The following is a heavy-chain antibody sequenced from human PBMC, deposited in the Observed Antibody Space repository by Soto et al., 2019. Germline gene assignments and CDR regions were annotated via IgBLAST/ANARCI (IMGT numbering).Heavy chain of an antibody. Sequence: PGGSLRLSCAASGFTFSSYAMSWVRQAPGKGLEWVSYVSSSSSTIYYADSVKGRFTISRDNARNSLYLQMNSLRDEDTAVYYCARAGDYYDWAFDIWGQGTMVTVSS. CDR2: VSSSSSTI. J-gene: IGHJ3*02. CDR1: GFTFSSYA. D-gene: IGHD3-22*01. CDR3: ARAGDYYDWAFDI. V-gene: IGHV3-48*02.